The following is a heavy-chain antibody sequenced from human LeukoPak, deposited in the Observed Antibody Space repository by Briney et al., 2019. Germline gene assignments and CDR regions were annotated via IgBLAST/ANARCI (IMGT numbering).Heavy chain of an antibody. J-gene: IGHJ4*02. D-gene: IGHD5-24*01. V-gene: IGHV4-4*02. CDR1: GGSISSSNW. CDR2: IHYSGST. Sequence: PSETLSLTCAVSGGSISSSNWWSWVRQPPGKGLEWIAYIHYSGSTNYNPSLKSRVTISLDTSKSQFSLKLSSMTAADTAVYYCVTVKPDGYSDYWGQGTLVTVSS. CDR3: VTVKPDGYSDY.